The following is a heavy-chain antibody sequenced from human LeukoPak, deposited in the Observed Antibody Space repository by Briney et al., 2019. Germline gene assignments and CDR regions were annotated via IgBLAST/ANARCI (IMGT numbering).Heavy chain of an antibody. D-gene: IGHD3-22*01. V-gene: IGHV1-2*06. CDR1: GYTFTGYY. CDR2: INPNSGGT. J-gene: IGHJ4*02. Sequence: ASVKVSCKASGYTFTGYYMHWVRQAPGQGLEWMGRINPNSGGTNYAQKFQGRVTMTRDTSISTAYMELSRLRSDDTAVYYCARGEHTYYYDSSGYPGYWGQGTLVTVS. CDR3: ARGEHTYYYDSSGYPGY.